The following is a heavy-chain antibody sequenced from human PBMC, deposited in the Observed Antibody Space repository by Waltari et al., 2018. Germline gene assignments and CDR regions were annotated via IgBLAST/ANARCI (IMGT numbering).Heavy chain of an antibody. Sequence: QVQLVQSGAEVKKPGSSVKVSCKASGGTFSSYAISWVRQAPGQGLEWMGGIIPIFGTANYAQKFQGRVTITTDESTSTAYMELSSLRSEDTAVYYCASHQHIVVVPGEPDYWSQGTLVTVSS. CDR3: ASHQHIVVVPGEPDY. V-gene: IGHV1-69*05. J-gene: IGHJ4*02. CDR2: IIPIFGTA. CDR1: GGTFSSYA. D-gene: IGHD2-2*01.